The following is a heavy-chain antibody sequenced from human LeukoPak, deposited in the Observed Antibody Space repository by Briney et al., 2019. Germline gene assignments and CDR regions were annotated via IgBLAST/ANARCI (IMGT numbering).Heavy chain of an antibody. V-gene: IGHV1-2*02. D-gene: IGHD5-18*01. CDR1: GYTFTGYY. CDR3: ARDTGRIRLWSSALC. CDR2: INPNSGVT. Sequence: ASVKLSCKASGYTFTGYYMHWGRQAPGQGLEWMGWINPNSGVTNYAQKFQGRVTMTRDTSISTDYMELSRLRSDDTAVYYCARDTGRIRLWSSALCWGEGTLVTVSS. J-gene: IGHJ4*02.